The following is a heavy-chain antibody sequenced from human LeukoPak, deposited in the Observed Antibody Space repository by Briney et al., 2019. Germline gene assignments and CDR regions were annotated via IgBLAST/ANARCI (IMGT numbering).Heavy chain of an antibody. D-gene: IGHD2-15*01. J-gene: IGHJ4*02. CDR1: GYFISSGYY. Sequence: SETLSLTCTVSGYFISSGYYWGWIRQPPGKGLQWIGSIHHSGSTYYNPSLKSRVTISVDTSKNQFSLKLSSVTAADTAVYYCARLMVDSRWGQGTLVTVSS. CDR3: ARLMVDSR. V-gene: IGHV4-38-2*02. CDR2: IHHSGST.